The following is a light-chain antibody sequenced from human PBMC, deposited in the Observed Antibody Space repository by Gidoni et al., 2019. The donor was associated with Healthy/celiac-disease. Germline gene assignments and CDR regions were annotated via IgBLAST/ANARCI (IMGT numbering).Light chain of an antibody. J-gene: IGKJ4*01. CDR1: QSVSSY. CDR2: DAS. CDR3: QQRSNWPLT. V-gene: IGKV3-11*01. Sequence: EIVCTQSPATLSLSPGERATLSCRASQSVSSYLAWYQQKPGQAPRLLIYDASNRATGIPARFSGSGSGTDFTLTISSLEPEDFAVYYCQQRSNWPLTFGGGTKVEIK.